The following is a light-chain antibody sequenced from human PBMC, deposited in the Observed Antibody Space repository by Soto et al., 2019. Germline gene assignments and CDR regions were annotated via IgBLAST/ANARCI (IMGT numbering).Light chain of an antibody. Sequence: EIVLTQSPGTLSLSPGERATLSCGASQSVSSSYLAWYQQKPGQAPRLLIYGASSRATGIPDRFSGSGSGTDFTLTISRLEPEDFAVYYCQQRSNWPITFGQGTRLEIK. J-gene: IGKJ5*01. V-gene: IGKV3D-20*02. CDR1: QSVSSSY. CDR2: GAS. CDR3: QQRSNWPIT.